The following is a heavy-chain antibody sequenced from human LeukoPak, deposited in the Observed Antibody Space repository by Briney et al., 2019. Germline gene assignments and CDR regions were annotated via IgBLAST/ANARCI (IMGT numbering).Heavy chain of an antibody. D-gene: IGHD2-15*01. CDR3: ARQLGYCSGGSCYYFDY. Sequence: PSETLSLTCTVPGGSVSSSNYYWGWIRQPPGKGLEWIGSMYYSGNTYYSPSLKSRVNISVDTSKNQFSLKLSSVTAADTAVYYCARQLGYCSGGSCYYFDYWGQGTLVIVSS. CDR1: GGSVSSSNYY. V-gene: IGHV4-39*07. J-gene: IGHJ4*02. CDR2: MYYSGNT.